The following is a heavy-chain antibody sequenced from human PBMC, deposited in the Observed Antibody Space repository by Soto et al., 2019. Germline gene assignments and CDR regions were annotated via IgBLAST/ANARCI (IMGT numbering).Heavy chain of an antibody. CDR3: ARKVLGSTSRPDYWYFDL. CDR1: GFTFISYA. Sequence: EVQLLESGGGLVQPGGSLRLSCVGSGFTFISYAMNWVRQAPGKGLEWVSGISGGGDRTFDADSGKGRFTISRDNSKNTVNLPMNSLGADDTAVYYCARKVLGSTSRPDYWYFDLWGRGTLVTVSS. D-gene: IGHD3-16*01. J-gene: IGHJ2*01. CDR2: ISGGGDRT. V-gene: IGHV3-23*01.